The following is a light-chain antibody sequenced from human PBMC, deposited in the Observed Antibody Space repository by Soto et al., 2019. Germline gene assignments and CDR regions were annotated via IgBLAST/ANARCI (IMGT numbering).Light chain of an antibody. CDR3: HQYSLSPWT. Sequence: EIVLTQSPGTLSLSPGERASLSCRASQTLSGNYLAWYQQKPGQAPSLLIYSASKRATGIPDRFSGSGSATDFTLTISRLEPEDFAVYYCHQYSLSPWTFGQGTKVDIK. CDR1: QTLSGNY. CDR2: SAS. V-gene: IGKV3-20*01. J-gene: IGKJ1*01.